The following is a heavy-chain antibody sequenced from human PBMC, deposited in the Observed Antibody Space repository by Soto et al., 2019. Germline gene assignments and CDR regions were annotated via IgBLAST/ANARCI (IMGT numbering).Heavy chain of an antibody. J-gene: IGHJ5*02. CDR2: INPNSGGT. CDR1: GYTFTGYY. CDR3: ARELYSSSFDP. Sequence: QVQLVQSGAEVKKPGASVKVSCKASGYTFTGYYMHWVRQAPGQGLEWMGWINPNSGGTNDAQKFQGWVTMTRDTSISTAYMELSRLRSDDTAVYYCARELYSSSFDPWGQGTLVTVSS. D-gene: IGHD6-6*01. V-gene: IGHV1-2*04.